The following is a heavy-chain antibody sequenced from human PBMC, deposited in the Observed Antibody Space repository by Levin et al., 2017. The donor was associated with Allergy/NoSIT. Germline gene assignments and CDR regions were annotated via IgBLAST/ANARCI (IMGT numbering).Heavy chain of an antibody. V-gene: IGHV4-59*08. D-gene: IGHD3-9*01. J-gene: IGHJ3*02. Sequence: GSLRLSCTVSGGSISSYYWSWIRQPPGKGLEWIGYIYYSGSTNYNPSLKSRVTISVDTSKNQFSLKLSSVTAADTAVYYCARTYYDILTGYYGAFDIWGQGTMVTVSS. CDR1: GGSISSYY. CDR3: ARTYYDILTGYYGAFDI. CDR2: IYYSGST.